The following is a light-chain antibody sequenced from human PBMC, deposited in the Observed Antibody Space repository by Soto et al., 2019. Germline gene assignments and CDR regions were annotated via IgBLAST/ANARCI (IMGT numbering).Light chain of an antibody. CDR3: SSYTTSSTRV. Sequence: QSVLTQPASVSGSPGQSITISCTGTSSDIGAYNYVSWYQQHPGEAPKLLIYEVTYRPSGVSDRFSGSKSAYTASLTIFGLQPEDEADYYCSSYTTSSTRVFGTGTKVTVL. CDR1: SSDIGAYNY. V-gene: IGLV2-14*01. CDR2: EVT. J-gene: IGLJ1*01.